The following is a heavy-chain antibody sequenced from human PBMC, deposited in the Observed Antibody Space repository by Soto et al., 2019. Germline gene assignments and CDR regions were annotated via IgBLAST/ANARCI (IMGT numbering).Heavy chain of an antibody. CDR2: IYYSGST. D-gene: IGHD4-17*01. Sequence: PSETLSLTCTVSGGSIRSDDWSWIRQPPGKGLEWIGYIYYSGSTNYNPSLKSRVTISVDTSKNQFSLKLSSVTAAATAVYYCASFDYGDYGWKGSAFDIWGQGTMVTVS. J-gene: IGHJ3*02. CDR3: ASFDYGDYGWKGSAFDI. V-gene: IGHV4-59*01. CDR1: GGSIRSDD.